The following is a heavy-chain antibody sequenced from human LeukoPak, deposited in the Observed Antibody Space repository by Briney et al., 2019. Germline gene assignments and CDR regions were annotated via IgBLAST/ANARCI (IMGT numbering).Heavy chain of an antibody. Sequence: GGSLRLSCAASGFTFSHYWMTWVRQAPGKGREWVAIIRPDANDGSYVDSVKGRFTISRDNAKNSLYLQVPSLRAEDTAVYFCARADWGSIDYWGQGALVTVSS. CDR1: GFTFSHYW. D-gene: IGHD7-27*01. V-gene: IGHV3-7*01. J-gene: IGHJ4*02. CDR2: IRPDANDG. CDR3: ARADWGSIDY.